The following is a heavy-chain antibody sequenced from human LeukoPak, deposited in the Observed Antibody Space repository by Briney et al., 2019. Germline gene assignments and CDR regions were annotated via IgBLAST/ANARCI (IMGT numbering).Heavy chain of an antibody. V-gene: IGHV3-23*01. CDR1: GFTFSSYG. J-gene: IGHJ4*02. Sequence: GGSLRLSCAASGFTFSSYGMSWVRQAPGKGLECVSTMSGSGGSTYYADSVKGRFTISRDNPKNTLYLQMNSLRAEDTAVYFCAKRGVVIRVILVGFHKEAYYFASWGQGALVTVSS. CDR2: MSGSGGST. D-gene: IGHD3-22*01. CDR3: AKRGVVIRVILVGFHKEAYYFAS.